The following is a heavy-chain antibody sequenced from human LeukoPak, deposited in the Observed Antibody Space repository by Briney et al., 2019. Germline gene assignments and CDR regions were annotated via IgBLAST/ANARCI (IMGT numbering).Heavy chain of an antibody. CDR3: ASKYYDSSGYYVFAFDI. CDR1: GYTFTGYY. Sequence: ASVKVSCKASGYTFTGYYMHWVRQAPGQGLEWMGWINPNSGGTNYAQKFQGRVTMTRDTSISTAYMELSRLRSDDTAVYYCASKYYDSSGYYVFAFDIWGQGTMVTVSS. CDR2: INPNSGGT. D-gene: IGHD3-22*01. J-gene: IGHJ3*02. V-gene: IGHV1-2*02.